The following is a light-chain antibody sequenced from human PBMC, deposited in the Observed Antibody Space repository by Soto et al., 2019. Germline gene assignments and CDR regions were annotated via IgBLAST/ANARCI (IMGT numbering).Light chain of an antibody. CDR2: DAS. CDR1: QGISSY. V-gene: IGKV1-9*01. J-gene: IGKJ5*01. Sequence: DIQLTQSPSFLSASVGDRVTITCRASQGISSYLAWYQQKLGKAPKLLIYDASTLQSGVPSRFSGSGSGTEFTLTISSLQPEDFATYYCQQLNSYPITFGQGTRLEIK. CDR3: QQLNSYPIT.